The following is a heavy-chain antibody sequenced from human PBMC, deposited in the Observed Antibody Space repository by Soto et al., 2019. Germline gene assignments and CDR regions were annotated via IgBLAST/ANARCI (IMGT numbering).Heavy chain of an antibody. V-gene: IGHV4-31*03. CDR2: IYYSGSA. D-gene: IGHD3-22*01. Sequence: QVQLQESGPGLVRPSQTLSLTCTVSGGSSSGNYYWSWIRQHPGKGLEWIGYIYYSGSAYYNPSLKSRTTISLDTSKNQFSLRLSSVTSADTAVYYCARDQRHTYDSSGYYYGGYYYYAMDVWGPGTSVTVSS. CDR1: GGSSSGNYY. CDR3: ARDQRHTYDSSGYYYGGYYYYAMDV. J-gene: IGHJ6*02.